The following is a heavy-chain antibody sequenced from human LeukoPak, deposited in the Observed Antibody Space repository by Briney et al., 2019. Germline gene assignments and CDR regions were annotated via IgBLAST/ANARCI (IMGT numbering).Heavy chain of an antibody. CDR2: INPNSGGP. CDR1: GYTYAAYH. CDR3: ARGREKYMDYFDY. V-gene: IGHV1-2*02. Sequence: ASVKVSRKASGYTYAAYHMHWVRQAPGQGLEWMGWINPNSGGPNCAQKFQGRVTMTRDTYISTAYMELSRMKSDDTAVYYCARGREKYMDYFDYWGQGNLVPVT. D-gene: IGHD6-6*01. J-gene: IGHJ4*02.